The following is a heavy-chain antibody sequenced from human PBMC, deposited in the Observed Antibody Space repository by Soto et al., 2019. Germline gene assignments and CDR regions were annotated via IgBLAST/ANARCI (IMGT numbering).Heavy chain of an antibody. Sequence: PVGSLRLSCAASGFTFSSYGMHWVRQAPGKGLEWVAVIWYDGSNKYYADSVKGRFTISRDNSKNTLYLQMNSLRAEDTAVYYCARGGSLHWYFDLWGRGTLVTVS. D-gene: IGHD5-12*01. CDR3: ARGGSLHWYFDL. J-gene: IGHJ2*01. V-gene: IGHV3-33*01. CDR1: GFTFSSYG. CDR2: IWYDGSNK.